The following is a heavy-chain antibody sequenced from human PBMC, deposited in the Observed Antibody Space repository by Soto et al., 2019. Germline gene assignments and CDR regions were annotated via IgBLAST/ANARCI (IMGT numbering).Heavy chain of an antibody. CDR2: IIPIFGTA. J-gene: IGHJ6*02. CDR3: ARDQGGTMVRGVYYYYGIDV. V-gene: IGHV1-69*01. CDR1: GGTFSSYV. Sequence: QVQLVQSGAEVKKPGSSVKVSCKASGGTFSSYVISWVRQAPGQGLEWMGGIIPIFGTANYAQKFQGRVTITADESTSTAYMELSSLRSEDTAVYYCARDQGGTMVRGVYYYYGIDVWGQWTTVTVSS. D-gene: IGHD3-10*01.